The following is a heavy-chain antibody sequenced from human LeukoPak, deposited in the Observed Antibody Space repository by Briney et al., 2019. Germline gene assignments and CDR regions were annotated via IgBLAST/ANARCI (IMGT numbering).Heavy chain of an antibody. J-gene: IGHJ4*02. CDR1: GYSFTSYW. V-gene: IGHV5-51*01. CDR3: ARRRTFGELLSYYFDY. D-gene: IGHD3-10*01. CDR2: IYPGDSDT. Sequence: PGESLKISCKGSGYSFTSYWIGWGRQLPGKGLEWMGIIYPGDSDTRYSPSFQGQVTISADKSISTAYLQWSSLKASDTAMYYCARRRTFGELLSYYFDYWGQGTLVTVSS.